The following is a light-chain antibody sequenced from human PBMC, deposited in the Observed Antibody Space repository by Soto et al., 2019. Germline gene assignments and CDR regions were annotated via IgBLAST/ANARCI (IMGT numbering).Light chain of an antibody. CDR2: DTS. J-gene: IGKJ5*01. V-gene: IGKV3-11*01. Sequence: EIVLTQSPATLSLSPGEIATLSCRASETIRGLLAWYQQSPGQPPRLLVYDTSHMASGIPARFSGRGPGTDVTLTIRGVAPGDLGVYYCQQPHNWPITCGQGTRLDIK. CDR3: QQPHNWPIT. CDR1: ETIRGL.